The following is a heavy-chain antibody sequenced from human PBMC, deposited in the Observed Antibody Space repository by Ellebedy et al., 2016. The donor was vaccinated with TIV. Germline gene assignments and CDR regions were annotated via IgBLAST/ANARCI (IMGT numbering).Heavy chain of an antibody. J-gene: IGHJ3*02. CDR3: ARSGITIFGETDAFDM. D-gene: IGHD3-3*01. CDR2: IFNTGST. V-gene: IGHV4-59*01. Sequence: SETLSLTCTVSGGSISSYYWSWIRQPPGKGLEWIGYIFNTGSTNYNPSLRSRINISVDTSKNQFSLNLTSVTASDTAVYYCARSGITIFGETDAFDMWGQGIVVTVSS. CDR1: GGSISSYY.